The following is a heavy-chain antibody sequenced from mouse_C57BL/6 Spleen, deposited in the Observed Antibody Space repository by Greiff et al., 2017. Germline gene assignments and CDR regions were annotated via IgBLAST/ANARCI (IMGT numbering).Heavy chain of an antibody. CDR2: ISYDGSN. Sequence: VQLKQSGPGLVKPSQSLSLTCSVTGYSITSGYYWNWLRQFPGNKLEWMGYISYDGSNNYNPSLKNRISITRDTSKNQFFLKLNSVTTEDTATYCCARYDYDREDYWGQGTSVTVSS. CDR3: ARYDYDREDY. J-gene: IGHJ4*01. CDR1: GYSITSGYY. V-gene: IGHV3-6*01. D-gene: IGHD2-4*01.